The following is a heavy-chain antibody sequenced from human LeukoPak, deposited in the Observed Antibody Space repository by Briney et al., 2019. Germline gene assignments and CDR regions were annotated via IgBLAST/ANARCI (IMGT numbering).Heavy chain of an antibody. V-gene: IGHV4-39*01. Sequence: SETLSLTCTVSGGSISSSSYYWVWIRQPPGKGREWIGSIYYSGSTYYNPSRKSPVTISVDTSKNQLSLKLSSATAADTAVYYCARQWETTVLYYYYGMDVWGQRTTVTVSS. CDR3: ARQWETTVLYYYYGMDV. J-gene: IGHJ6*02. CDR1: GGSISSSSYY. CDR2: IYYSGST. D-gene: IGHD4-17*01.